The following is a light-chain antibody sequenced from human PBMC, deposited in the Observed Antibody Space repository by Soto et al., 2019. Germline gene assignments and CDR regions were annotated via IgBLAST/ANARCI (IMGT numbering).Light chain of an antibody. V-gene: IGLV2-14*01. Sequence: QSALTQPASVSASPGQSITISCTGASNDVGGSDYVSWYQQHPGKAPKLIIYGVSNRPSGTSDRFSGSKSGNTASLTISGLQAEDEADYYCSSYTSSSTLRFGGGTKLTVL. CDR2: GVS. CDR3: SSYTSSSTLR. CDR1: SNDVGGSDY. J-gene: IGLJ2*01.